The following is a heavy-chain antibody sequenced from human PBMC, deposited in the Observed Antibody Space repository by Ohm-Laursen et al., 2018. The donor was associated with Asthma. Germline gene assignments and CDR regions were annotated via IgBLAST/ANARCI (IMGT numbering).Heavy chain of an antibody. Sequence: GSLRLSCAASGFPFSVFAMTWVRQAPGKGLEWVSTISDTGFTTNYVDSVKGRFTISRDNSMNTLFLQMNSLRAEDSALYFCAKDRSAIHPRRRNDYYFDSWGQGAQVTVSS. D-gene: IGHD1-1*01. CDR2: ISDTGFTT. V-gene: IGHV3-23*01. CDR3: AKDRSAIHPRRRNDYYFDS. CDR1: GFPFSVFA. J-gene: IGHJ4*02.